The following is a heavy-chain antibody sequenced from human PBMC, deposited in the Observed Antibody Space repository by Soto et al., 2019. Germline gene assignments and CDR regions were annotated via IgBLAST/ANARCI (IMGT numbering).Heavy chain of an antibody. CDR1: GYTLTELS. CDR3: ATNLFSLDGGYYHDAFYI. CDR2: FDPEDGET. D-gene: IGHD3-22*01. V-gene: IGHV1-24*01. Sequence: ASVKVSCKVSGYTLTELSMHWVRQAPGKGLEWMGGFDPEDGETIYAQKFQGRVTMTEDTSTDTAYMELSSLRSEDTAVYYCATNLFSLDGGYYHDAFYIWGQGTMVTVSS. J-gene: IGHJ3*02.